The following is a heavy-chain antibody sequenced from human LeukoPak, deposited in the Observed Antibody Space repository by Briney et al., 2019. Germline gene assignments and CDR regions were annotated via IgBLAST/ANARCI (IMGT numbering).Heavy chain of an antibody. D-gene: IGHD6-19*01. CDR2: IYYSGST. Sequence: PSETLSLTCTVSGGSISSSSYYWGWIRQPPGKGLEWIGSIYYSGSTYYNPSLKSRVTISVDTSKNQFSLKLSSVTAADTAVYYCARSGGSGWYKVDYWGQGTLVTVSS. V-gene: IGHV4-39*07. CDR3: ARSGGSGWYKVDY. J-gene: IGHJ4*02. CDR1: GGSISSSSYY.